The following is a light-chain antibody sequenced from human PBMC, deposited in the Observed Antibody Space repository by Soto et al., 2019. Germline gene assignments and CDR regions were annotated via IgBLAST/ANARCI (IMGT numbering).Light chain of an antibody. J-gene: IGKJ1*01. V-gene: IGKV1-5*01. CDR3: QQYNSYPWT. CDR2: DAS. CDR1: QSISSW. Sequence: DIQMTQSPSTPSSSVGDRVTITFRASQSISSWLAWYQQKPGKAPKLLIYDASSLESGVPSRFSGSGSGTEFTLTISSLQPDDFATYYCQQYNSYPWTFGQGTTGDIK.